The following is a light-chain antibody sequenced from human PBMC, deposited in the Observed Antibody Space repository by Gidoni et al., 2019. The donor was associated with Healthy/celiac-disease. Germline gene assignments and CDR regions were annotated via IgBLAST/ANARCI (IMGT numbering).Light chain of an antibody. CDR1: QSISSY. Sequence: DIQMTQSPSSLSASVGDRVTITCRASQSISSYLNWYQQKPGKAPKLLIYAASSLQSGVPSRFSGSGSGTDFTLTISSLQPEDFATYYCQQSYSTPHTFGGGTKREIK. CDR2: AAS. J-gene: IGKJ4*01. V-gene: IGKV1-39*01. CDR3: QQSYSTPHT.